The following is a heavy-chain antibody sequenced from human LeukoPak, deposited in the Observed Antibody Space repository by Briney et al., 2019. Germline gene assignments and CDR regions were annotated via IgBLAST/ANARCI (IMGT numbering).Heavy chain of an antibody. Sequence: SQTLSLTCTVSGGSISSGSYYWSWIRPPAGKGLEWIGRIYTSGSTNYNPSLKSRVTISVDTSKTQFSLKLSSVTAADTAVYYCARFNGDSSGYYFGTIDYWGQGTLVTVSS. CDR1: GGSISSGSYY. J-gene: IGHJ4*02. CDR3: ARFNGDSSGYYFGTIDY. CDR2: IYTSGST. D-gene: IGHD3-22*01. V-gene: IGHV4-61*02.